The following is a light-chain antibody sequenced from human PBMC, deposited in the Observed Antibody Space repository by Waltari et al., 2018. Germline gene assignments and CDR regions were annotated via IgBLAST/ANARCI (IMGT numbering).Light chain of an antibody. J-gene: IGKJ1*01. CDR1: QGISSY. CDR3: QQYYSYPWT. Sequence: AIRMTQSPSSFSASTGDRVTITCRASQGISSYLAQYQQKPGKAPKLLIYAASTLQSGVPSRFSGSGSGTDFTLTISCLQSEDFATYYCQQYYSYPWTFGQGTKVEIK. V-gene: IGKV1-8*01. CDR2: AAS.